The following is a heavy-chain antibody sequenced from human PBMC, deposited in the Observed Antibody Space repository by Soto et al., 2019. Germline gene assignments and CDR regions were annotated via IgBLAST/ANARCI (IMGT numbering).Heavy chain of an antibody. CDR2: IYPGDSDT. J-gene: IGHJ6*02. Sequence: PGESLKISRKGSGYSFTNYWIGWVRQMPGKGLEWMGIIYPGDSDTRYSPSFQGQVTISADWSISTAYLHWSSLRASDTAMYYCGRHPYGDYDVMGVWGQGTAVTVSS. CDR1: GYSFTNYW. D-gene: IGHD4-17*01. V-gene: IGHV5-51*01. CDR3: GRHPYGDYDVMGV.